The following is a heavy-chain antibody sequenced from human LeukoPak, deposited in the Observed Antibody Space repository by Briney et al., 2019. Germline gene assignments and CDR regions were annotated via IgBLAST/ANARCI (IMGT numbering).Heavy chain of an antibody. CDR3: ARGGNDFWSRNWFDP. Sequence: PETLSLTCAVYGGSFSGYYWSWIRQPPGKGLEWIGEINHSGSTDYNPSLKSRVTISVDTSKNQFSLKLSSVTAADTAVYYCARGGNDFWSRNWFDPWGQGTLVTVSS. CDR1: GGSFSGYY. D-gene: IGHD3-3*01. CDR2: INHSGST. J-gene: IGHJ5*02. V-gene: IGHV4-34*01.